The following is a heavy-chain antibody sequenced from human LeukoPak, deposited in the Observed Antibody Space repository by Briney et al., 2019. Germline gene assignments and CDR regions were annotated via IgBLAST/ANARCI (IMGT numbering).Heavy chain of an antibody. CDR2: MNPNSGNT. Sequence: ASVKVSCKASGYTFTGYYMHWVRQATGQGLEWMGWMNPNSGNTGYAQKFQGRVTMTRNTSISTAYMELSSLRSEDTAVYYCARGRNVLLWFGELLPEGYWGQGTLVTVSS. CDR1: GYTFTGYY. J-gene: IGHJ4*02. V-gene: IGHV1-8*02. CDR3: ARGRNVLLWFGELLPEGY. D-gene: IGHD3-10*01.